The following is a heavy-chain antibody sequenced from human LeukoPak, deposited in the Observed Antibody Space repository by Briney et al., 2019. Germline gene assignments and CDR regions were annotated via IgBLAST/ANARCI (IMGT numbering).Heavy chain of an antibody. CDR1: GYSISSGYY. CDR3: ARMGDYYYMDV. CDR2: IYHSGST. J-gene: IGHJ6*03. Sequence: SETLSLTCAVSGYSISSGYYWGWIRQPPGKGLEWIGSIYHSGSTYYNPSLKSRVTTSVDTSKNQFSLKLSPVTAADTAVYYCARMGDYYYMDVWGKGTTVTVSS. V-gene: IGHV4-38-2*01.